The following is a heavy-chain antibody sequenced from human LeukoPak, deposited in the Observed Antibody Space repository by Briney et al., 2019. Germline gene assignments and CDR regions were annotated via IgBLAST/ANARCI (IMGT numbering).Heavy chain of an antibody. D-gene: IGHD6-19*01. Sequence: GGSLRLSCAASGFTFSSYSMNWVRQAPGKGLEWVSSISSSSSYIYYADSVKGRFTISRDNAKNSLYRQMNSLRAEDTAVYYCASGPIIAVAGTGYWGQGTLVTVSS. CDR1: GFTFSSYS. V-gene: IGHV3-21*01. J-gene: IGHJ4*02. CDR3: ASGPIIAVAGTGY. CDR2: ISSSSSYI.